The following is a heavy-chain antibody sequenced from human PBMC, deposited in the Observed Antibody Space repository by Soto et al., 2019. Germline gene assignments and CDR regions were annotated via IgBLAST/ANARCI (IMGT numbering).Heavy chain of an antibody. V-gene: IGHV3-15*01. CDR1: GFTFSNAW. J-gene: IGHJ6*03. CDR2: IKSKTDGGTT. CDR3: TTDSSSWYGYYYYYMDV. Sequence: EVQLVESGGGLVKPGGSLRLSCAASGFTFSNAWMSWVRQAPGKGLEWVGRIKSKTDGGTTDYAAPVKGRFTISRDDSKNTLYLQMNSLKTEDTAVHYCTTDSSSWYGYYYYYMDVWGKGTTVTVSS. D-gene: IGHD6-13*01.